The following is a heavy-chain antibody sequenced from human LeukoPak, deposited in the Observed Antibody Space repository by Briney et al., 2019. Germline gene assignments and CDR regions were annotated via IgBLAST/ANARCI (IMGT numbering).Heavy chain of an antibody. CDR2: IYYSGST. V-gene: IGHV4-39*01. CDR3: ARPLLWFGEGIEY. CDR1: GGSISSSSYY. D-gene: IGHD3-10*01. J-gene: IGHJ4*02. Sequence: PSETLSLTCTVSGGSISSSSYYWGWIRQPPGKGLEWIGSIYYSGSTFYNPSLKSRVTMSVDTSKNQFSLGLSSVTAADTAVYYCARPLLWFGEGIEYWGQGTMVTVSS.